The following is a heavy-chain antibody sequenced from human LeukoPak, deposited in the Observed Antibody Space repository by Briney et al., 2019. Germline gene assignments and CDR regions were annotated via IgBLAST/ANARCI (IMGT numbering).Heavy chain of an antibody. J-gene: IGHJ5*02. CDR3: ARDAHSSGWYNWFDP. CDR1: GFTFSSYA. D-gene: IGHD6-19*01. V-gene: IGHV3-30-3*01. CDR2: ISYDGSNK. Sequence: PGGSLRLSCAASGFTFSSYAMHWVRQAPGKGLEWVAVISYDGSNKYYADSVKGRFTISRDNSKNTLYLQMSSLRAEDTAVYYCARDAHSSGWYNWFDPWGQGTLVTVSS.